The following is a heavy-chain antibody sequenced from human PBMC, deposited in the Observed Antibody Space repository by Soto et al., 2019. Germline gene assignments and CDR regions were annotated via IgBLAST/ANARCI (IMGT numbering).Heavy chain of an antibody. CDR3: AGPGYSSQDY. D-gene: IGHD5-18*01. J-gene: IGHJ4*02. V-gene: IGHV3-23*01. CDR1: GFTFSSFA. Sequence: GGSLRLSCAASGFTFSSFALSWVRQAPGEGLEWVSAISGSGDGIDYADSVKGQFTISRDNSKNTLYLQMNSLRAGDTAVYYCAGPGYSSQDYWGQGTLVTVSS. CDR2: ISGSGDGI.